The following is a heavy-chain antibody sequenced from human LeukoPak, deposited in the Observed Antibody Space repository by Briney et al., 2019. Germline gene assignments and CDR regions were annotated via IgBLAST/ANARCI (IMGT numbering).Heavy chain of an antibody. V-gene: IGHV1-69*05. CDR3: ARSGSGSYYFDY. Sequence: ASVKVSCKASGGTFSSYAISWVRQAPGQGLEWMGGIIPIFGTVNYAQKFQGRVTITTDESTSTAYMELSSLRSEDTAVYYCARSGSGSYYFDYWGQGTLVTVSS. CDR2: IIPIFGTV. CDR1: GGTFSSYA. D-gene: IGHD3-10*01. J-gene: IGHJ4*02.